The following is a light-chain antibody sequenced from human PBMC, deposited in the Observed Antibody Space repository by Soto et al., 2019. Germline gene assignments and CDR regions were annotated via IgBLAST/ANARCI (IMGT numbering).Light chain of an antibody. CDR2: SNN. V-gene: IGLV1-47*02. J-gene: IGLJ3*02. Sequence: QAVVTQPPSASGTSGQRVTISCSGSSSNIGSNYVYWYQQFPGTAPKLLIYSNNQRPSGVPDRFSGSKSGTSASLAISGLRSEDEADYICGSFTTNRIWVFGGGTKLTVL. CDR1: SSNIGSNY. CDR3: GSFTTNRIWV.